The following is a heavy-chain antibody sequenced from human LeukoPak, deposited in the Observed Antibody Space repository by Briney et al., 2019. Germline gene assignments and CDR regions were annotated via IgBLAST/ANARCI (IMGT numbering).Heavy chain of an antibody. CDR1: GFNFRQAW. V-gene: IGHV3-30-3*01. CDR3: ARDSALDY. CDR2: ISYDGSNK. J-gene: IGHJ4*02. Sequence: GGSLRLSCAASGFNFRQAWMNWVRQAPGKGLEWVAVISYDGSNKYYADSVKGRFTISRDNSRNTLYLQMNSLRAEDTAVYYCARDSALDYWGQGTLVTVSS.